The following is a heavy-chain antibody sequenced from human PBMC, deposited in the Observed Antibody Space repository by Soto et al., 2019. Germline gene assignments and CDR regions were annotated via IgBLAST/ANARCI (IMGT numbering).Heavy chain of an antibody. V-gene: IGHV3-23*01. J-gene: IGHJ4*02. CDR3: AKSRTYYYDSSGSY. CDR1: GFTLSRCA. D-gene: IGHD3-22*01. CDR2: ISGSGGST. Sequence: LSRSCAAYGFTLSRCAMRWVRKAPGKGLEWVSAISGSGGSTYYADSVKGRFTISRDNSKNTLYLQMNSLRAEDTAVYYCAKSRTYYYDSSGSYWVQGTLVTVSS.